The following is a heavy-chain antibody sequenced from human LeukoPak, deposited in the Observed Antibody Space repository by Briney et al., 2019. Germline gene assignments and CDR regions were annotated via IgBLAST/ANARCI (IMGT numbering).Heavy chain of an antibody. D-gene: IGHD3-3*01. CDR2: IVGSGSAS. J-gene: IGHJ4*02. Sequence: GGSLRLSCAASGFTFRNYAVSWVRQALGQGLEWVSAIVGSGSASYYADSVKGRFTISRDNSKNTMYSQMTSLRAEDTAVYYCAKAVRSFGVVIIPFDYWGQGTLVTVSS. CDR1: GFTFRNYA. V-gene: IGHV3-23*01. CDR3: AKAVRSFGVVIIPFDY.